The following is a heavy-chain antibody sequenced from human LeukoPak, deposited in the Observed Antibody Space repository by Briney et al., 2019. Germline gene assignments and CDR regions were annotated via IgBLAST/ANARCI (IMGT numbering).Heavy chain of an antibody. V-gene: IGHV1-69*06. CDR1: VGTFIRHA. CDR3: ARDREYDTPGYLSGYFDS. CDR2: IIPIFGTA. Sequence: SSVKVSCKASVGTFIRHAINWVRQAPGQGLEWMGGIIPIFGTAKYAQKFQGRVTITADKSTSTAYMELSSLRSDDTAVFYCARDREYDTPGYLSGYFDSWGQGTLVTVSS. D-gene: IGHD3-22*01. J-gene: IGHJ4*02.